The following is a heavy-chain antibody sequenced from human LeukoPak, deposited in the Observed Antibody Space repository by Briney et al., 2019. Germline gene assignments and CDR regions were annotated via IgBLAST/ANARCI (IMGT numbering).Heavy chain of an antibody. Sequence: SVKVSCKASGGTFSSYAISWVRQAPGQGLEWMGGIIPIFGTANYAQKFQGRVTITADESTSTAYMELSSLRSEDTAVYYCSAVEAAAGNPFDYWGQGTLVTVSS. CDR3: SAVEAAAGNPFDY. J-gene: IGHJ4*02. V-gene: IGHV1-69*13. D-gene: IGHD6-13*01. CDR1: GGTFSSYA. CDR2: IIPIFGTA.